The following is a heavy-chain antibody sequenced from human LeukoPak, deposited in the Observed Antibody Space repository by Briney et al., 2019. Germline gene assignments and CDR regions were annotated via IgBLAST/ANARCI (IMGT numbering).Heavy chain of an antibody. CDR2: IDRDGLRT. CDR3: GTSRWSGVVDS. Sequence: GGSLRLSCTASTRYFTNYWMHWVRHVPGKGLAWLSRIDRDGLRTDYADSVRGRFTISRHNAKSTAYLQMNNLRAEDTAVYYCGTSRWSGVVDSWGQGTLVIVSS. CDR1: TRYFTNYW. J-gene: IGHJ5*01. D-gene: IGHD3-3*01. V-gene: IGHV3-74*01.